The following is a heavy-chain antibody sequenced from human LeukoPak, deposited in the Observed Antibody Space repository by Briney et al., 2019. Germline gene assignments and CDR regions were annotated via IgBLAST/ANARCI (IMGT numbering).Heavy chain of an antibody. D-gene: IGHD2-21*01. Sequence: ASVKVSCKTSGYSFTKYYMHWLRQAPAQGLDWMGWINSNSGGTSSAQKFQGRVTMPRDTSITTVYMEVSWLTSDDTAIYYCARADRLHGGPYLIGPWGQGTLVTVSS. CDR2: INSNSGGT. CDR3: ARADRLHGGPYLIGP. J-gene: IGHJ5*02. CDR1: GYSFTKYY. V-gene: IGHV1-2*02.